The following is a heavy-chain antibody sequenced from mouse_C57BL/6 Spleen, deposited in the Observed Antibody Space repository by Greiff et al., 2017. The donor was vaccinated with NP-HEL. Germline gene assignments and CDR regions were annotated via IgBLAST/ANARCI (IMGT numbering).Heavy chain of an antibody. CDR1: GYSFTGYY. CDR2: INPSTGGT. Sequence: EVQLQQSGPELVKPGASVKISCKASGYSFTGYYMNWVKQSPEKSLEWIGEINPSTGGTTYNQKFKAKATLTVDKSSSTAYMQLKSLTSEDSAVYYCARWITTVVAEAMDYWGQGTSVTVSS. D-gene: IGHD1-1*01. J-gene: IGHJ4*01. V-gene: IGHV1-42*01. CDR3: ARWITTVVAEAMDY.